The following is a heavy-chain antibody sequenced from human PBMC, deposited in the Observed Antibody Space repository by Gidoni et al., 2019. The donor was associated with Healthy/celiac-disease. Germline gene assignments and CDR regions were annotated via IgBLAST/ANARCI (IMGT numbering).Heavy chain of an antibody. D-gene: IGHD3-3*01. CDR3: AREGFLEWLDDYYYYGMDV. CDR2: ISSSGSTI. V-gene: IGHV3-48*03. Sequence: EVQLVESGGGLLQPGGSLRLSCAASGFTFSSYEMNWVRQAPGKGLEWGSYISSSGSTIYYADSVKGRFNISRDNAKNSLYLKMNSLRAEDTAVYYCAREGFLEWLDDYYYYGMDVWGQGTTVTVSS. CDR1: GFTFSSYE. J-gene: IGHJ6*02.